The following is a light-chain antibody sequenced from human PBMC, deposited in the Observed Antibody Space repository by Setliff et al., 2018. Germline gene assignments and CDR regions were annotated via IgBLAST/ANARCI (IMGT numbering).Light chain of an antibody. CDR1: SSDVGAYNY. CDR2: AVN. Sequence: QSVLAQPPSASGSPGQSVTLSCTGTSSDVGAYNYVSWYQQNPGKAPKLLIYAVNNRPSGVSDRFSGSKSGNTASLTISGLQAEDEADYYCGSYARSSAPYVFGTGTKVTVL. V-gene: IGLV2-14*01. J-gene: IGLJ1*01. CDR3: GSYARSSAPYV.